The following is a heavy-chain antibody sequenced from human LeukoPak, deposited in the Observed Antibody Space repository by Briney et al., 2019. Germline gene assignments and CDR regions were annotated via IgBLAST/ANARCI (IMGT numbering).Heavy chain of an antibody. J-gene: IGHJ4*02. CDR2: IYYSGST. D-gene: IGHD3-3*02. Sequence: SETLSLTCTVSGGSISSSTYYWGWIRQPPGKGLEWIGSIYYSGSTYYNPSLKSRANISVDTSKNQFSLKLSSVTAADTAVYYCARQDPGSIFGLIINYYFDYWGQGILVTVSS. V-gene: IGHV4-39*01. CDR3: ARQDPGSIFGLIINYYFDY. CDR1: GGSISSSTYY.